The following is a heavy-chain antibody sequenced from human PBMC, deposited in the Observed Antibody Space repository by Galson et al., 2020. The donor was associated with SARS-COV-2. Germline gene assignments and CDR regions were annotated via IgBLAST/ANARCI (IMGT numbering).Heavy chain of an antibody. D-gene: IGHD6-19*01. CDR2: ISYSGST. CDR3: ARHSLRGALECTRRAWYPAYFDL. V-gene: IGHV4-39*01. Sequence: SETLSLTCTVSGGSISSNCYHWVWLRQPPGKGLEWIGSISYSGSTFYNSYLQSRITSSVNTTKNQLSLKLTSVTATDTAIYYCARHSLRGALECTRRAWYPAYFDLWGQGTLVTVSS. CDR1: GGSISSNCYH. J-gene: IGHJ4*02.